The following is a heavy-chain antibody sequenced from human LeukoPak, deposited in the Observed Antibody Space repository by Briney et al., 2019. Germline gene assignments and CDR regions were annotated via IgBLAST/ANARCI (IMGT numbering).Heavy chain of an antibody. Sequence: GSLRLSCAASGFTFSSYGMHWVRQAPGKGLEWVAFIRYDGSNKYYADSVRGRFTISRDNSKNTLYLQMNSLRAEDTAVYYCAKDLRADTAMVFGYDYWGQGTLVTVSS. D-gene: IGHD5-18*01. J-gene: IGHJ4*02. CDR1: GFTFSSYG. V-gene: IGHV3-30*02. CDR3: AKDLRADTAMVFGYDY. CDR2: IRYDGSNK.